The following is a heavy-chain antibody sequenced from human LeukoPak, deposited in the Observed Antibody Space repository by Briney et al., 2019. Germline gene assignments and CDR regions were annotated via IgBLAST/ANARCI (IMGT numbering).Heavy chain of an antibody. V-gene: IGHV4-59*01. CDR2: IYYSGST. Sequence: PSETLSLTCTVTGGSLSSYYWSWIRPPPGKGLEWIGYIYYSGSTNYNPSLKSRVTISVDTSKNQFSLKLRSVTAADPAVYYCARGAPVEMATTYYFDYWGKGTLVT. D-gene: IGHD5-24*01. CDR3: ARGAPVEMATTYYFDY. CDR1: GGSLSSYY. J-gene: IGHJ4*02.